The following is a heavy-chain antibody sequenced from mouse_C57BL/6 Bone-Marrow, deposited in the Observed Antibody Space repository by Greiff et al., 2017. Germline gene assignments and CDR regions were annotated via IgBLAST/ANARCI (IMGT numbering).Heavy chain of an antibody. Sequence: VKLMESGPGLVQPSQSLSITCTVSGFSLTSYGVHWVRQSPGKGLEWLGVIWSGGSTDYNAAFISRLSISKDNSKSQVFFKMNSLQADDTAIYYCARKGYYGSSYRTWFAYWGQGTLVTVSA. D-gene: IGHD1-1*01. J-gene: IGHJ3*01. CDR1: GFSLTSYG. CDR3: ARKGYYGSSYRTWFAY. CDR2: IWSGGST. V-gene: IGHV2-2*01.